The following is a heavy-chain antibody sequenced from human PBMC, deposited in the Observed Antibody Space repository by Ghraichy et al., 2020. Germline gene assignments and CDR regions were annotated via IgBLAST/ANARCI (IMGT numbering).Heavy chain of an antibody. J-gene: IGHJ4*02. CDR3: VKGITIYTRFDN. V-gene: IGHV3-23*01. CDR1: GFPFSSYA. D-gene: IGHD3-10*01. Sequence: GGSLRLSCAASGFPFSSYAMTWVRWVPGKGLEWVSGISASGGRTLYADSVRGRFTVSRDNSRNTVYLQMNSLRVDDTADYYCVKGITIYTRFDNWGQGSLVTVSS. CDR2: ISASGGRT.